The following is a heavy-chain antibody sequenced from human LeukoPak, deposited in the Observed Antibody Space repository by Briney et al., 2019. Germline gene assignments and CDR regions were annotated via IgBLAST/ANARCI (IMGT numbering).Heavy chain of an antibody. CDR1: GYTFTSYD. CDR3: ARGRRMVRGYGY. Sequence: ASVKVSCKASGYTFTSYDINWVRQATGQGLEWMGWMNPNSGNTGYAQKFQGRVTMTRNTSISTAYMELSSLRSEDTAVYYCARGRRMVRGYGYWGQGTLVTVSS. J-gene: IGHJ4*02. D-gene: IGHD3-10*01. V-gene: IGHV1-8*01. CDR2: MNPNSGNT.